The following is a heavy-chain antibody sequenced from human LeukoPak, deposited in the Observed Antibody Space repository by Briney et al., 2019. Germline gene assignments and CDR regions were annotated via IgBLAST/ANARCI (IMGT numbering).Heavy chain of an antibody. CDR3: ARGQKAVWFDP. CDR1: GGSISSSSYY. J-gene: IGHJ5*02. CDR2: TYYSGST. V-gene: IGHV4-39*01. Sequence: PSETLSLTCTVSGGSISSSSYYWGWIRQPPGKGLEWIGSTYYSGSTYYNPSLKSRVTISVDTSKNQFSLKQSYVTAADTAVYYCARGQKAVWFDPWGQGTLVTVSS.